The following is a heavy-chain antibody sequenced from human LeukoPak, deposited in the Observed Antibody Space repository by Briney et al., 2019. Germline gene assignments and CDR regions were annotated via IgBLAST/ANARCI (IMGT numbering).Heavy chain of an antibody. D-gene: IGHD6-13*01. CDR1: GFTFSSYA. CDR3: AKDTGYSSSWYFDY. CDR2: ISGSGGST. J-gene: IGHJ4*02. Sequence: QAGGSLRLSCAASGFTFSSYAMSWVRQAPGKGLEWVSAISGSGGSTYYADSVKGRFTISRDNSKNTLYLQMNSLRAEDTAVYYCAKDTGYSSSWYFDYWGQGTLVTVSS. V-gene: IGHV3-23*01.